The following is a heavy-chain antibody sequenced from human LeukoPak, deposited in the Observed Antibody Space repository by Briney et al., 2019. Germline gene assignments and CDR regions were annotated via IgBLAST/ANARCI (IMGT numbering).Heavy chain of an antibody. CDR1: GYTFTSYG. Sequence: ASVKVSCKASGYTFTSYGISWVRQAPGQGLEWMGWINAYNGNTNYAQKLQGRVTMTTDTSTSTAYMELRNLRSDDTAVYFCARVGATGATADNWGQGTLVTVSS. CDR2: INAYNGNT. V-gene: IGHV1-18*01. CDR3: ARVGATGATADN. J-gene: IGHJ4*02. D-gene: IGHD2-21*02.